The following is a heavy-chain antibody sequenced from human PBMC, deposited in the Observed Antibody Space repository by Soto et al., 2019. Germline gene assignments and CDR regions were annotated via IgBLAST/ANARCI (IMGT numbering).Heavy chain of an antibody. J-gene: IGHJ4*02. CDR2: ISSSGSTI. D-gene: IGHD3-16*02. Sequence: LRLSCAASGFTFSDYYMSWIRQAPGKGLEWVSYISSSGSTIYYADSVKGRFTISRDNAKNSLYLQMNSLRAEDTAVYYCARDLPYDYIWGSYRAYFDYWGQGTLVTVSS. V-gene: IGHV3-11*01. CDR3: ARDLPYDYIWGSYRAYFDY. CDR1: GFTFSDYY.